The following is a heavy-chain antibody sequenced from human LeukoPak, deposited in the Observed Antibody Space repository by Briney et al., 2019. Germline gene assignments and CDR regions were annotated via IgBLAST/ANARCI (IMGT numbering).Heavy chain of an antibody. Sequence: SETLSLTCTVSGGSISSYYWSWIRQPPGKGLEWIGYIYYSGSTNYNPSLKSRVTISVDTSKNQFSLKLSSVTAADTAVYYCARQGQLTGEDDAFDIWGQGTMVTVSS. CDR3: ARQGQLTGEDDAFDI. D-gene: IGHD7-27*01. J-gene: IGHJ3*02. V-gene: IGHV4-59*08. CDR2: IYYSGST. CDR1: GGSISSYY.